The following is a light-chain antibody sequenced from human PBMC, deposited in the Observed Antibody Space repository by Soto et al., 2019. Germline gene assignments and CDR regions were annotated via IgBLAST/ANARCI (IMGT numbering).Light chain of an antibody. CDR1: QSVSNNY. CDR2: GAS. CDR3: QQYGSSPPWT. J-gene: IGKJ1*01. V-gene: IGKV3-20*01. Sequence: EIVLTQSPGTPSLSPGERATLSRRAIQSVSNNYLAWYQQKPGQAPRLLIYGASNRATGISDRFSGSGSGTDFTLTISRLEPEDFAVYYCQQYGSSPPWTFGQGTKMDIK.